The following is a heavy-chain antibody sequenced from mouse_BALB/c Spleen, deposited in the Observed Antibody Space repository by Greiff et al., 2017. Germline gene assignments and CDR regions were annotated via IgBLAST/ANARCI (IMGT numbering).Heavy chain of an antibody. D-gene: IGHD2-1*01. CDR2: ISSGSSTI. Sequence: EVQLMESGGGLVQPGGSRKLSCAASGFTFSSFGMHWVRQAPEKGLEWVAYISSGSSTIYYADTVKGRFTISRDNPKNTLFLQMTSLRSEDTAMYYCASSTPAWFAYWGQGTLVTVSA. J-gene: IGHJ3*01. CDR3: ASSTPAWFAY. V-gene: IGHV5-17*02. CDR1: GFTFSSFG.